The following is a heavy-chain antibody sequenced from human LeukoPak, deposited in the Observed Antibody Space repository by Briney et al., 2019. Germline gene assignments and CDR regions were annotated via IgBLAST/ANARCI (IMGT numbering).Heavy chain of an antibody. CDR1: GYTFTSYG. V-gene: IGHV1-18*04. Sequence: ASVEVSCKASGYTFTSYGISWVRQAPGQGLEWMGWINAYNGNTNYAQKLQGRVTMTTDTSTSTAYMELRSLRSDDTAVYYCARDLGVVVAADYFDYWAREPWSPSPQ. D-gene: IGHD2-15*01. J-gene: IGHJ4*02. CDR2: INAYNGNT. CDR3: ARDLGVVVAADYFDY.